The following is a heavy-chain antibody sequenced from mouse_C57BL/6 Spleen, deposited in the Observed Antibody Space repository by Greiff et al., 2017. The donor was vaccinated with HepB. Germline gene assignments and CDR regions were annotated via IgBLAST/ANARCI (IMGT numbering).Heavy chain of an antibody. CDR1: GFTFSSYA. Sequence: EVKVVESGGGLVKPGGSLKLSCAASGFTFSSYAMSWVRQTPEKRLEWVATISDGGSYTYYPDNVKGRFTISRDNAKNNLYLQMSHLKSEDTAMYYCAREYDYGAWFAYWGQGTLVTVAA. V-gene: IGHV5-4*01. CDR2: ISDGGSYT. J-gene: IGHJ3*01. D-gene: IGHD2-4*01. CDR3: AREYDYGAWFAY.